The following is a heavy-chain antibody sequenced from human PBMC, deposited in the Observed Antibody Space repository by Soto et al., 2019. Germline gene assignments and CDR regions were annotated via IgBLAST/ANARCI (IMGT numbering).Heavy chain of an antibody. CDR3: ARGPYYDSSGPWSGYFQH. CDR1: GFTFSSYE. Sequence: PGGSLRLSCAASGFTFSSYEMNWVRQAPGKGLEWVSYISSSGSTIYYADSVKGRFTIPRDNAKNSLYLQMNSLRAEDTAVYYCARGPYYDSSGPWSGYFQHWGQGTLVTVSS. CDR2: ISSSGSTI. V-gene: IGHV3-48*03. J-gene: IGHJ1*01. D-gene: IGHD3-22*01.